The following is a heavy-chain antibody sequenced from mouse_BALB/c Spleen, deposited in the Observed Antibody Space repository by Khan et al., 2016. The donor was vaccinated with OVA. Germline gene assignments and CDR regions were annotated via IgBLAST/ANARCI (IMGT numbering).Heavy chain of an antibody. CDR1: GFSLTSYG. J-gene: IGHJ4*01. CDR2: IWSDGST. D-gene: IGHD2-3*01. Sequence: VQLQQSGPGLVAPSQSLSITCTVSGFSLTSYGVHWVRQPPGKGLEWLVVIWSDGSTNYNSVLKSRLSISKDNSKSQVFLKMSSLQTDDTAIYYCARWFDGYSSLYAMDYWGQGTSVTVSS. CDR3: ARWFDGYSSLYAMDY. V-gene: IGHV2-6*02.